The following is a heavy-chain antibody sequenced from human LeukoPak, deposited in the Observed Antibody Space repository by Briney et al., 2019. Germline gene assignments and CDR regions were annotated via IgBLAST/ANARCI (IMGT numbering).Heavy chain of an antibody. CDR2: ISSISSYI. Sequence: GGSLRLSCAASGFTFSSYSMNWVRQAPGKGLEWVSSISSISSYIYYADSVKGRFTISRDNAKNSLYLKMNSLRAEDTAVYYCARSYDSSGYYGNDYWGQGTLDTVSS. D-gene: IGHD3-22*01. J-gene: IGHJ4*02. V-gene: IGHV3-21*01. CDR3: ARSYDSSGYYGNDY. CDR1: GFTFSSYS.